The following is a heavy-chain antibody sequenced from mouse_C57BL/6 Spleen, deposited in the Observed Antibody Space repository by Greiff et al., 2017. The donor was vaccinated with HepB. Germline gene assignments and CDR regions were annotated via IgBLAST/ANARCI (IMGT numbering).Heavy chain of an antibody. J-gene: IGHJ1*03. CDR3: ARWLGWYFDV. D-gene: IGHD2-2*01. Sequence: VKLMESGAELVKPGASVKISCKASGYAFSSYWMNWVKQRPGKGLEWIGQIYPGDGDTNYNGKFKGKATLTADKSSSTAYMQLSSLTSEDSAVYFCARWLGWYFDVWGTGTTVTVSS. CDR1: GYAFSSYW. CDR2: IYPGDGDT. V-gene: IGHV1-80*01.